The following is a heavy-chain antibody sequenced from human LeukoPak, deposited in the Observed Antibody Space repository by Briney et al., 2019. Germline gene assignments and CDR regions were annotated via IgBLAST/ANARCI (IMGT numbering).Heavy chain of an antibody. D-gene: IGHD6-6*01. J-gene: IGHJ4*02. V-gene: IGHV3-66*01. Sequence: AGGSRRLSCAACGFTVTSNHMKGLRQARGKGVEWVSIIYTGGTTHYADSLKDRFTISRDDSINTLYLQMNSLRAEDTAVYYCARDSSSYYFDYWGQGTLVTVSS. CDR2: IYTGGTT. CDR1: GFTVTSNH. CDR3: ARDSSSYYFDY.